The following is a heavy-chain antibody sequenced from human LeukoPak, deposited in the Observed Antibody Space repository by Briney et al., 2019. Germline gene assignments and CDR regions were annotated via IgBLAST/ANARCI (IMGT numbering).Heavy chain of an antibody. J-gene: IGHJ4*02. CDR1: GGSISSYY. V-gene: IGHV4-59*01. CDR3: ARSGIYDYVWGSYRYPFDY. D-gene: IGHD3-16*02. Sequence: PSETLSLTCTVSGGSISSYYWSWIRQPPGKGLEWTGYIYYSGSTNYNPSLKSRVTISVDTSKNQFSLKLSSVTAADTAVYYCARSGIYDYVWGSYRYPFDYWGQGTLVTVSS. CDR2: IYYSGST.